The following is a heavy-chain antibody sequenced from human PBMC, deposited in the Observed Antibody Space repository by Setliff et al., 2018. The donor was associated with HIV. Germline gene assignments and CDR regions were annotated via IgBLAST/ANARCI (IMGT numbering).Heavy chain of an antibody. CDR2: IYSGGST. CDR1: GFTVSSNY. J-gene: IGHJ6*03. Sequence: GGSLRLSCAAAGFTVSSNYMSWVRQAPGKGLEWVSVIYSGGSTYYADSVKGRFTISRDNSKDTLYLQINSLRADDTAVYYCARVMGNMVRGLSIYFYYYYMDVWGKGTTVTVSS. CDR3: ARVMGNMVRGLSIYFYYYYMDV. D-gene: IGHD3-10*01. V-gene: IGHV3-66*02.